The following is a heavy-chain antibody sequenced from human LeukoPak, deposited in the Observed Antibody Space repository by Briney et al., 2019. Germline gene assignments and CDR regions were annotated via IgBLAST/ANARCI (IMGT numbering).Heavy chain of an antibody. CDR1: GDSVSSNYAA. CDR3: AKNGPRGPGLFYF. CDR2: TYYKSKWYY. Sequence: PSQTLSLTCAISGDSVSSNYAAWNWIRPSPSRGLESLGRTYYKSKWYYDYAVSVKSRITIDPDTSKNQLSLQLNSWTPEDPAFYFWAKNGPRGPGLFYFWGQGTLVSVSS. V-gene: IGHV6-1*01. D-gene: IGHD2-8*01. J-gene: IGHJ4*01.